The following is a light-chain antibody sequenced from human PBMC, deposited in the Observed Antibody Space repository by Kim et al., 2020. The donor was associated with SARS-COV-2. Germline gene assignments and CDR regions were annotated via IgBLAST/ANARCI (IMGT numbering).Light chain of an antibody. Sequence: DIQMTQSPSSLSASIGDRVTITCQASQDIKIYLNWYQHKTGKAPKVLIYDASFLEAGVPSRFSGSGSGTHFTLTISSLQPEDFATYYCQQFEGLPITFGQGTRLEIK. CDR1: QDIKIY. V-gene: IGKV1-33*01. J-gene: IGKJ5*01. CDR2: DAS. CDR3: QQFEGLPIT.